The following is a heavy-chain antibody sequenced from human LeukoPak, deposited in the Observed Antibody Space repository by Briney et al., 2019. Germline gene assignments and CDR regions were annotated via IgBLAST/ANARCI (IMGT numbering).Heavy chain of an antibody. CDR1: GFTFSSHS. CDR3: ARDNLGGDYDSSGFYH. CDR2: ISSSSSTI. V-gene: IGHV3-48*02. D-gene: IGHD3-22*01. J-gene: IGHJ4*02. Sequence: GGSLRLSCAASGFTFSSHSMNWVRQAPGKGLEWVSYISSSSSTIYYADSVKGRFTISRDNAKNSLYLQMNSLRDEDTAEYYCARDNLGGDYDSSGFYHWGQGILVTVSS.